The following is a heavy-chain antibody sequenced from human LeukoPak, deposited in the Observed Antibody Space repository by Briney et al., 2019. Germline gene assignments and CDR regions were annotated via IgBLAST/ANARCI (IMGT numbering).Heavy chain of an antibody. D-gene: IGHD2-15*01. V-gene: IGHV4-59*01. CDR3: ARSARGLLPHWFDP. Sequence: PSETLSLTCTVSGGSISSYYWSWIRQPPGKGLEWIGYIYYSGSTNYNPSLKSRVTISVDTSKNQFSLKLSSVTAADTAVYYCARSARGLLPHWFDPWGQGTLVTVSS. CDR2: IYYSGST. CDR1: GGSISSYY. J-gene: IGHJ5*02.